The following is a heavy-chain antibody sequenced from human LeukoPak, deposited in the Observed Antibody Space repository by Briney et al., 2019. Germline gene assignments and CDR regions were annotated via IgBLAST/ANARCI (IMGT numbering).Heavy chain of an antibody. CDR3: ARKLAVAGYYFDY. CDR2: VNHSRNT. J-gene: IGHJ4*02. Sequence: PSETLSLTCAVHGGSFSGSYWSWIRQPPGKGLEWIGEVNHSRNTNYNPSLKSRVTISVGTSKNQFSLKLSSVTAADTAVYYCARKLAVAGYYFDYWGQGTLVTDSS. CDR1: GGSFSGSY. V-gene: IGHV4-34*01. D-gene: IGHD6-19*01.